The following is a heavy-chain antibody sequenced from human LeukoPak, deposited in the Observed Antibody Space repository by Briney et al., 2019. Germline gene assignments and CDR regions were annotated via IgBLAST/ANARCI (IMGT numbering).Heavy chain of an antibody. Sequence: SETLSLTCTVSGGSISSGGYYWSWIRQHPGKGLEWIGYIYYSGSTYYNPSLKSRVTISVDTSKNQFSLKLSSVTAADTAVHYCARDNYYDSSGYYYFDYWGQGTLVTVSS. J-gene: IGHJ4*02. CDR3: ARDNYYDSSGYYYFDY. CDR1: GGSISSGGYY. V-gene: IGHV4-31*03. D-gene: IGHD3-22*01. CDR2: IYYSGST.